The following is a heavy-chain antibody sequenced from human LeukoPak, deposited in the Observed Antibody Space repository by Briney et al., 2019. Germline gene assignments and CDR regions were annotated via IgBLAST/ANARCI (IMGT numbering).Heavy chain of an antibody. V-gene: IGHV3-30*18. Sequence: QPGRSLRLSCVASGFTFSSYGLHWVRQAPGKGLEWVAVISYDGSKKYYADSVKGRFTISRDNSKNTLYLQMNSLRAEDTALYYCAEDLDYYNAGSYYPDYWGQGTLVTVSS. CDR2: ISYDGSKK. D-gene: IGHD3-10*01. CDR3: AEDLDYYNAGSYYPDY. CDR1: GFTFSSYG. J-gene: IGHJ4*02.